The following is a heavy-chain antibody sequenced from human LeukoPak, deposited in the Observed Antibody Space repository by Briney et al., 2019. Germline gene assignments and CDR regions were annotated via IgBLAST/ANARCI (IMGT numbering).Heavy chain of an antibody. J-gene: IGHJ4*02. CDR3: ARGDAYNYVSDY. V-gene: IGHV4-59*01. D-gene: IGHD5-24*01. Sequence: PSETLSLTCTVSGGSISSYYCSWIRQPPGKGLEWIGYISYSGSTNYDPSLKSRVTISVDTSKNQFSLKVSSVTAADTAVYYCARGDAYNYVSDYWGQGTLVTVSS. CDR1: GGSISSYY. CDR2: ISYSGST.